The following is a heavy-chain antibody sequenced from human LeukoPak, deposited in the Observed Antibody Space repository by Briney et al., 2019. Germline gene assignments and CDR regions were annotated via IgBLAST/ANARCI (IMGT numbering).Heavy chain of an antibody. V-gene: IGHV3-23*01. CDR2: ISGSGGST. CDR3: AKGTMTDYYFDY. CDR1: GFTFSSYA. J-gene: IGHJ4*02. Sequence: GGSLRLSCAASGFTFSSYAMSWFRQAPEKGLEWVSAISGSGGSTYYADSVKGRFTISRDNSKNTLYLQMNSLRAEDTAVYYCAKGTMTDYYFDYWGQGTLVTVSS. D-gene: IGHD3-22*01.